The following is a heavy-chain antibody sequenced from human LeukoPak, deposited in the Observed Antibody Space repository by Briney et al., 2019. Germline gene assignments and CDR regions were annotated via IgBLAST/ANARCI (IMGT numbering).Heavy chain of an antibody. D-gene: IGHD5-12*01. CDR2: ISSSGSTI. CDR3: AREEGYSGYDFDY. Sequence: GGSLRLSCAASGFTFSSYEMNWVRQAPGKGLEWVSYISSSGSTIYYTDSVKGRFTISRDNAKNSLYLQMNSLRAEDTAVYYCAREEGYSGYDFDYWGQGTLVTVSS. CDR1: GFTFSSYE. J-gene: IGHJ4*02. V-gene: IGHV3-48*03.